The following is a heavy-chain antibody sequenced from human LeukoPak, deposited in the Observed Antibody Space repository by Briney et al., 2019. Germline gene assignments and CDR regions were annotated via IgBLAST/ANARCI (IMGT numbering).Heavy chain of an antibody. CDR1: GFTFSSYA. D-gene: IGHD1-14*01. CDR2: ISGSGGST. J-gene: IGHJ6*03. Sequence: GGSLRLSCAASGFTFSSYAMSWVRQAPGKGLEWVSAISGSGGSTYYADSVKGRFTISRDNSKNTLYLQMNSLRAEDTAVYYCAKNRRLDYYYYYMDVWGKGTTITVSS. V-gene: IGHV3-23*01. CDR3: AKNRRLDYYYYYMDV.